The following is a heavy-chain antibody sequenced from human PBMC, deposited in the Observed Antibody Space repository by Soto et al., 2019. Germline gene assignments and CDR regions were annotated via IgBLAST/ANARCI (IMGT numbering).Heavy chain of an antibody. CDR1: GGSISSGSYY. V-gene: IGHV4-39*01. CDR2: IYYSGST. J-gene: IGHJ6*02. CDR3: ARPNADYYYYGMDV. Sequence: SETLSLTCTVSGGSISSGSYYWGWIRQPPGKGLEWIGSIYYSGSTYYNPYLKSRVTISVDTSKNQFSLKLSSVTAADTAVDYCARPNADYYYYGMDVWGQATTVTVSS. D-gene: IGHD6-25*01.